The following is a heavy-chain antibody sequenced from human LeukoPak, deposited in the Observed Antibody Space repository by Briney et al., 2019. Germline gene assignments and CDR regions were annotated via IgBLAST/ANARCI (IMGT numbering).Heavy chain of an antibody. CDR3: ARYCSSTSCYRSHMDV. Sequence: PGGSLRLSCAASGFPFSNSAMRWVRQAPGKGLEWVAVISYDGSNKYYVDSVKGRFTISRDNSKNTLYLQMDSLRPEDTAVYYCARYCSSTSCYRSHMDVWGKGTTVTASS. CDR1: GFPFSNSA. D-gene: IGHD2-2*02. V-gene: IGHV3-30*04. CDR2: ISYDGSNK. J-gene: IGHJ6*03.